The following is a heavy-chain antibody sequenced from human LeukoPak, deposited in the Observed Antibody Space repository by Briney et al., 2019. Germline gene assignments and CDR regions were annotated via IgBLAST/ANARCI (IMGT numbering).Heavy chain of an antibody. D-gene: IGHD5-12*01. CDR1: AGSISSSSYY. J-gene: IGHJ4*02. V-gene: IGHV4-39*07. CDR3: ARGYSGYDN. Sequence: SETLSLTCTVSAGSISSSSYYWGWIRQPPGKGLEWIGSIYYSGSTYYNPSLKSRVTISVDTSKNQFSLKLSSVTAADTAVYYCARGYSGYDNWGQGTLVTVSS. CDR2: IYYSGST.